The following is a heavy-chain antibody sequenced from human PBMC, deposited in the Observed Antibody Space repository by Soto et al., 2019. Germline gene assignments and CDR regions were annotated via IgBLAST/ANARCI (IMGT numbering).Heavy chain of an antibody. D-gene: IGHD2-21*02. CDR1: GFSFGTYS. CDR3: AREETAWPLAYGLDV. J-gene: IGHJ6*02. CDR2: IGRRSDI. Sequence: GGSLRLSCEASGFSFGTYSMHWVRQAPGKGLEWVSSIGRRSDIYYADSVKGRFTISRDNAKNSVSLQMNSLRDEDTAVYYCAREETAWPLAYGLDVWGQGXTVTVYS. V-gene: IGHV3-21*01.